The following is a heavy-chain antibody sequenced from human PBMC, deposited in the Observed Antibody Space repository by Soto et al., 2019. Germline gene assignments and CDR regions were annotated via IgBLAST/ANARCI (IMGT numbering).Heavy chain of an antibody. J-gene: IGHJ4*02. CDR2: IYYSGST. CDR3: ARLYCSGGSCYSDY. V-gene: IGHV4-59*01. CDR1: GCSISSYY. Sequence: SETLSLTCPFSGCSISSYYWSWIRQPPGKGLEWIGYIYYSGSTNYNPSLKSRVTISVDTSKNQFSLKLSSVTAADTAVYYCARLYCSGGSCYSDYWGQGTLVTVSS. D-gene: IGHD2-15*01.